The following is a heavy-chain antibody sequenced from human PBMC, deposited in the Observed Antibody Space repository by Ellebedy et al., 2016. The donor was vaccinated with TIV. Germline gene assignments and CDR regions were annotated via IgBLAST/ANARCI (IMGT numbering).Heavy chain of an antibody. CDR1: GFPFSSYA. J-gene: IGHJ4*02. CDR2: ISDSGGNT. D-gene: IGHD6-13*01. CDR3: AKGWLGAGAGTDFDY. V-gene: IGHV3-23*01. Sequence: GGSLRLXXAASGFPFSSYAMSWVRQPPGNGLEWVSSISDSGGNTYYADSVRGRFTFSRDNSKNTLYLQMNSLRAEDTAVYYCAKGWLGAGAGTDFDYWGRGTLVTVSS.